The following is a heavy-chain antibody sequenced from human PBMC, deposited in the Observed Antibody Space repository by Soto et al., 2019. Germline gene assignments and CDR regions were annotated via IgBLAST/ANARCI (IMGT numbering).Heavy chain of an antibody. J-gene: IGHJ4*02. CDR2: IKQDGSEK. CDR1: GFTFSSYC. Sequence: GGSLRLSCAASGFTFSSYCMSWVRQAPGKGLEWVANIKQDGSEKYYVDSVKGRFTISRDNAKNSLYLQMNSLRAEDTAVYYCARYLRFLGNYFDYGGQGTLGTVSS. D-gene: IGHD3-3*01. CDR3: ARYLRFLGNYFDY. V-gene: IGHV3-7*05.